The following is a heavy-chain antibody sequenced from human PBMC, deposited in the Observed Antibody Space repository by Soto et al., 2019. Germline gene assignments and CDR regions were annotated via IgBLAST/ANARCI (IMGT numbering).Heavy chain of an antibody. CDR3: ARGRWDRSGWYSDS. CDR2: ISSTDGDS. D-gene: IGHD6-19*01. V-gene: IGHV3-23*01. CDR1: EFTVSSFA. J-gene: IGHJ4*02. Sequence: EVQVLESGGGLVQPGGSLRLSCAASEFTVSSFAMTWVRQAPGKGLEWVSVISSTDGDSYYADSVKGRFTIPRDNSKNTPSWQMTSLRAEDTARYYWARGRWDRSGWYSDSWGQGTLVPGSS.